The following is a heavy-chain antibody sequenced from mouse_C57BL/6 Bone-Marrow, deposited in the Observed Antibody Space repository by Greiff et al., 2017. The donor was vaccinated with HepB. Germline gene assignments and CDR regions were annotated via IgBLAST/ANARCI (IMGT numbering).Heavy chain of an antibody. CDR2: ISSGGSYT. D-gene: IGHD3-2*02. Sequence: EVQLVESGGDLVKPGGSLKLSCAASGFTFSSYGMSWVRQTPDKRLEWVATISSGGSYTYYPNSVKGRFTISRDNAKNTLYLQRSSQKSEDTAMYYCTRKQLRRDYWGQGTSVTVSA. J-gene: IGHJ4*01. CDR1: GFTFSSYG. V-gene: IGHV5-6*01. CDR3: TRKQLRRDY.